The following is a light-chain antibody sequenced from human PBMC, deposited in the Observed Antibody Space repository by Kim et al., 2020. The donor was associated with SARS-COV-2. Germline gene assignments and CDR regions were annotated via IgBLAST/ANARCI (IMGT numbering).Light chain of an antibody. CDR2: AAS. V-gene: IGKV1-27*01. J-gene: IGKJ4*01. CDR3: QKYNSALT. Sequence: SAAVGDIVTITCRASQGISNYLAWYQQKPGKVPKLLIYAASTLQSGVPSRFSGSGSGTDFTLTISSLQPEDVATYYCQKYNSALTFGGGTKVDIK. CDR1: QGISNY.